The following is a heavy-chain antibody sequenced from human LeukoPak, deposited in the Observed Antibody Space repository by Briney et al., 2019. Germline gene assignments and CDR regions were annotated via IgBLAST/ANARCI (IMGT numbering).Heavy chain of an antibody. Sequence: GRSLRLSCAASGFTFSSYGMHWVRQAPGKGLEWVAVISYDGSNKYYADSVKGRFTISRDNSKNTLYLQMNSLRAEDTAVYYCAKDLGGYYDSSGYRSWGQGTLVTVSS. CDR1: GFTFSSYG. CDR3: AKDLGGYYDSSGYRS. V-gene: IGHV3-30*18. J-gene: IGHJ4*02. CDR2: ISYDGSNK. D-gene: IGHD3-22*01.